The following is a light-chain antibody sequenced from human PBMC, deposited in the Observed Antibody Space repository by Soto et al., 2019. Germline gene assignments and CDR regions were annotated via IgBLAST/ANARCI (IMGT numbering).Light chain of an antibody. J-gene: IGLJ1*01. CDR3: GSYTGGNPSYV. CDR1: SSDFGDDKY. CDR2: GVN. V-gene: IGLV2-14*01. Sequence: QSALTQPASVSGSPGQSITVSCTGSSSDFGDDKYVSWYQQQPGKGPNLLIYGVNSRPSGISNRFSGSKSDNTASLTISGLQVEDEAEYFCGSYTGGNPSYVFGTGTKLTVL.